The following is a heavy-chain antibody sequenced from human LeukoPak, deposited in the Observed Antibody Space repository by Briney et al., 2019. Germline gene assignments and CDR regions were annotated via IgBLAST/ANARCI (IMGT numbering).Heavy chain of an antibody. CDR1: GFTFSSYA. J-gene: IGHJ5*02. V-gene: IGHV3-30*04. D-gene: IGHD3-3*01. CDR3: ARDAVFLEWLTNWFDP. Sequence: GGSLRLSCAASGFTFSSYAMHWVRQAPGKGLKWVAVISYDGSNKYYADSVKGRFTISRDNSKNTLYLQMNSLRAEDTAVYYCARDAVFLEWLTNWFDPWGQGTLVTVSS. CDR2: ISYDGSNK.